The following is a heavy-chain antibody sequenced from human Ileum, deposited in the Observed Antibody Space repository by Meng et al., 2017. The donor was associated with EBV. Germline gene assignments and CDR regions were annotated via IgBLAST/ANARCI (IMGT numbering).Heavy chain of an antibody. CDR1: GGSISSSNW. CDR3: ARESYSDSSGYYSLDY. V-gene: IGHV4-4*02. Sequence: PLQEPGPGLVKPSRTLSLPCAVSGGSISSSNWWSWVRQAPGKGLEWIGEIHHTESTNYNPSLKSRVTISVDKSKNQFSLKLSSVTAADTAVYYCARESYSDSSGYYSLDYWGQGSLVTVSS. J-gene: IGHJ4*02. D-gene: IGHD3-22*01. CDR2: IHHTEST.